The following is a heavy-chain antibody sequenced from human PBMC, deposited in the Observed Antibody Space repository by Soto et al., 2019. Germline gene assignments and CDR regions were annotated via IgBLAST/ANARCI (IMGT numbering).Heavy chain of an antibody. CDR1: GDTFSKQW. CDR3: ARTGHWDYYYGMDV. J-gene: IGHJ6*02. V-gene: IGHV5-10-1*01. D-gene: IGHD7-27*01. CDR2: IDPSDSYT. Sequence: PVGSLKISSTGSGDTFSKQWLGWVRQSPGKGLEWMGRIDPSDSYTNYSPSFQGHVTISADKSISTAYLQWSSLKASDTAMYYCARTGHWDYYYGMDVWGQGTTVTDSS.